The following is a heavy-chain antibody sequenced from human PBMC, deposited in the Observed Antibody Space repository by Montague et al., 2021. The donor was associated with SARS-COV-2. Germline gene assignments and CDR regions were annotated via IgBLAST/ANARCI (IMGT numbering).Heavy chain of an antibody. CDR1: GFTVGNNY. D-gene: IGHD3-10*01. J-gene: IGHJ4*02. CDR2: MYSGGST. CDR3: ARLVLIRANYY. Sequence: SLRLSCAVSGFTVGNNYMSWVRQAPGKGLEWVSLMYSGGSTYYADSVRGRFRISRDNPKNTVDLQMNSLRVEDTAIYYCARLVLIRANYYWGQGTLVTVSS. V-gene: IGHV3-66*01.